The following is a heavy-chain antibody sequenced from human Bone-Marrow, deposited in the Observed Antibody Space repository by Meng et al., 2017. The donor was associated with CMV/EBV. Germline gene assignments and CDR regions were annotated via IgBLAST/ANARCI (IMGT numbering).Heavy chain of an antibody. CDR1: GGSVSSYY. D-gene: IGHD1-26*01. Sequence: LSLTCTVSGGSVSSYYWSWIRQPPGKGLEWISYISNGGSVVYYADSVKGRFSISRDNAKNSLYLQMNSLRADDTALYFCARGLPAIGSFDYWGQGTLVTVSS. V-gene: IGHV3-11*04. CDR2: ISNGGSVV. CDR3: ARGLPAIGSFDY. J-gene: IGHJ4*02.